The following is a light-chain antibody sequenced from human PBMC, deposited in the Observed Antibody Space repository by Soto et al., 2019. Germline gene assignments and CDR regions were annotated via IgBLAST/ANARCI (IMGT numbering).Light chain of an antibody. CDR3: QQYGDLPWT. J-gene: IGKJ1*01. CDR1: QSISSSY. Sequence: ALTQSPGTLSLSPGERATLSCRASQSISSSYLAWYQQNAGQAPRLLIYGASSRATGVTDRFSASGSGTDFTPPINRLETEDFAVYYCQQYGDLPWTFGQGTKVEL. V-gene: IGKV3-20*01. CDR2: GAS.